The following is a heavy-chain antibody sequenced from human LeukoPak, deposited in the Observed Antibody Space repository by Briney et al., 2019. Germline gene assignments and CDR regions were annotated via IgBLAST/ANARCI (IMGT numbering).Heavy chain of an antibody. J-gene: IGHJ4*02. CDR1: GFTFSSYW. CDR2: IKQDGSEK. D-gene: IGHD3-10*01. V-gene: IGHV3-7*01. Sequence: QAGGSLRLSCAASGFTFSSYWMSWVRQAPGKGLEWVANIKQDGSEKYYADSVKGRFTISRDNAKNSLYLQMNSLRAEDTAVYYCARDYGSGSLVYCGQGTLVTVSS. CDR3: ARDYGSGSLVY.